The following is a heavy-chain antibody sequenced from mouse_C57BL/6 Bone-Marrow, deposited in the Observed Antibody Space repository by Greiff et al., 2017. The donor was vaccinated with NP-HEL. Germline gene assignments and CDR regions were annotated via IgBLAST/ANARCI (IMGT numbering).Heavy chain of an antibody. CDR3: AGDSSGYGDFDY. CDR2: ITHSGET. V-gene: IGHV12-3*01. J-gene: IGHJ2*01. D-gene: IGHD3-2*02. Sequence: VKVVESGPGLVKPSQSLFLTCSITGFPITSGYYWILIRHSPANLLDLMVYITHSGETFYNPSLQSPISITRETSKNHFFLQLNSVTTEDTAMYYCAGDSSGYGDFDYWGQGTTLTVSS. CDR1: GFPITSGYY.